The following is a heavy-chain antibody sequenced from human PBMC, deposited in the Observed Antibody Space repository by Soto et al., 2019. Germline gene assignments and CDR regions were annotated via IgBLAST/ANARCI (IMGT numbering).Heavy chain of an antibody. CDR3: ARALAGYCSGGSCYPDY. CDR1: GFTVSSNY. D-gene: IGHD2-15*01. J-gene: IGHJ4*02. Sequence: PGGSQRLPCAASGFTVSSNYMSWVRQDPEKGLEWVSVIYSGVSTYYADSVKGRFTISRDNSKNTLYLQMNSLRAEDTAVYYCARALAGYCSGGSCYPDYWGQGTLVTVYS. CDR2: IYSGVST. V-gene: IGHV3-53*01.